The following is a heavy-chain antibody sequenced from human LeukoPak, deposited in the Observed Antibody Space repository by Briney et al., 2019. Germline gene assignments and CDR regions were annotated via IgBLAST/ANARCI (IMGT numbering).Heavy chain of an antibody. Sequence: SETLPLTCTVSGGSISSYYWSWIRQPPGKGLEWIGYIYYSGSTNYNPSLKGRVTISVDTSKNQFSLKLSSVTAADTAVYYCARFSSGRNFDYWGQGTLVTVSS. CDR3: ARFSSGRNFDY. CDR2: IYYSGST. J-gene: IGHJ4*02. V-gene: IGHV4-59*01. CDR1: GGSISSYY. D-gene: IGHD6-19*01.